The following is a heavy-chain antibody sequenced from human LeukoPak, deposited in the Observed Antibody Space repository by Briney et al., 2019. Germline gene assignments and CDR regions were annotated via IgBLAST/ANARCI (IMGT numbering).Heavy chain of an antibody. CDR3: ARMSRFSWTPYYFDY. Sequence: SETLSLTCTVSGDSISSFYWSWIRQPPGKGLEWIWYIYHNGITNYNPFLKNRVTISIDTSKTQLSLNVSSVTAADTAVYYCARMSRFSWTPYYFDYXXXGTXVIVSS. V-gene: IGHV4-59*01. D-gene: IGHD3/OR15-3a*01. J-gene: IGHJ4*02. CDR2: IYHNGIT. CDR1: GDSISSFY.